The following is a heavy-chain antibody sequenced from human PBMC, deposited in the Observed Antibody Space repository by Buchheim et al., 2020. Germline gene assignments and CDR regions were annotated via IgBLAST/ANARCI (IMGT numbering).Heavy chain of an antibody. CDR3: ATNYGSGNLDY. V-gene: IGHV3-30*03. D-gene: IGHD3-10*01. Sequence: QVQLVESGGGVVQPGRSLRLSCAASGFTFSSYGIHWVRQAPGKGLEWVAVISKDGSNKYYADSVKGRFTISRDISKNTRYLQMNSLRAEDTAVYYCATNYGSGNLDYWGQGTL. CDR1: GFTFSSYG. J-gene: IGHJ4*02. CDR2: ISKDGSNK.